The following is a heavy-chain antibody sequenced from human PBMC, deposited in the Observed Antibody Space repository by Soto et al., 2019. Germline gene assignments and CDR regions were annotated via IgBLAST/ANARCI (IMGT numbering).Heavy chain of an antibody. V-gene: IGHV1-3*01. D-gene: IGHD2-2*02. Sequence: EASVKVSCKASGYTFTSYAMHWVRQAPGQRLEWMGWINAGNGNTKYSQKFQGGVTITRDTSASTAYMELSSLRSEDTAVYYCAKSATVPAAIAYWGQGALVTVSS. CDR2: INAGNGNT. CDR3: AKSATVPAAIAY. CDR1: GYTFTSYA. J-gene: IGHJ4*02.